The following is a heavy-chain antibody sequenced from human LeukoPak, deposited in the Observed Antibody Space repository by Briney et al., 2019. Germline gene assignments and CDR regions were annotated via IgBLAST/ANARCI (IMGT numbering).Heavy chain of an antibody. CDR2: INSNSGGV. J-gene: IGHJ3*02. CDR3: ARYLAAPYDASDI. V-gene: IGHV1-2*02. Sequence: GASVKVSCKASGYTFTGYYMHWVRQAPGQGLEWMGWINSNSGGVHYAQNFQGRVTMTRDTSISTAYMDLTRLRYDDTAVYFCARYLAAPYDASDIWGRGTMVTVSS. CDR1: GYTFTGYY. D-gene: IGHD2-15*01.